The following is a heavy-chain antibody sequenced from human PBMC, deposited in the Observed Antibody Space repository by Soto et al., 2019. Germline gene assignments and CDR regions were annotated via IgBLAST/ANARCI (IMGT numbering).Heavy chain of an antibody. CDR2: INPNSGGT. J-gene: IGHJ6*02. CDR1: GYTFTGYY. CDR3: ARVRGSYGYLGSYGMDV. V-gene: IGHV1-2*04. D-gene: IGHD5-18*01. Sequence: QVQLVQSGAEVKKPGASVKVSCKASGYTFTGYYMHWVRQAPGQGLEWMGWINPNSGGTNYAQKFQGWVTMTRDTAISTAYMELSRLRSDDTAVYYCARVRGSYGYLGSYGMDVWGQGTTVTVSS.